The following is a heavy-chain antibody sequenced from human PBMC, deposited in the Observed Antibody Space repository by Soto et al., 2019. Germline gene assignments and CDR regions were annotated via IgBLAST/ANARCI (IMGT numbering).Heavy chain of an antibody. CDR1: GDYISSHY. CDR2: VYHSGKT. CDR3: ARPRGTTPAVWYFDL. J-gene: IGHJ2*01. D-gene: IGHD2-2*01. Sequence: QVQLQESGPGLVKTSETLSLTCTVSGDYISSHYWSWLRQPPGKGLEWIGYVYHSGKTDSKPSLKSRVTISMDTSKNQISLSLTSATAADTAVYYCARPRGTTPAVWYFDLWGRGTLVTVSS. V-gene: IGHV4-59*08.